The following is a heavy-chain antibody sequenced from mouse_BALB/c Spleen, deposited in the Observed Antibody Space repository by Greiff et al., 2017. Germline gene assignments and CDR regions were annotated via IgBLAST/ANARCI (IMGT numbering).Heavy chain of an antibody. CDR3: ARYYGRNYAMDY. CDR2: ISTYYGDA. Sequence: VQLQQSGAELVRPGVSVKISCKGSGYTFTDYAMHWVKQSHAKSLEWIGVISTYYGDASYNQKFKGKATMTVDKSSCTAYMELARLTSEDSAIYYCARYYGRNYAMDYWGQGTSVTVSS. CDR1: GYTFTDYA. V-gene: IGHV1S137*01. D-gene: IGHD1-1*01. J-gene: IGHJ4*01.